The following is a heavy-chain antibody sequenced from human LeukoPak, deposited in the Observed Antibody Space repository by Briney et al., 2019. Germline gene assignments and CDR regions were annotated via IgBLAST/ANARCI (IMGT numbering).Heavy chain of an antibody. CDR1: GFTFSSHG. V-gene: IGHV3-33*01. J-gene: IGHJ4*02. D-gene: IGHD3-22*01. CDR3: ARAAYDSSGYLTL. CDR2: IWYDGTNK. Sequence: PGGSLRLSCAASGFTFSSHGMHWVRQAPGKGLEWVAVIWYDGTNKYYADSVKGRFTISRDNSKNTLYLQMNSLRADDTAVYYCARAAYDSSGYLTLWGQGILVTVSS.